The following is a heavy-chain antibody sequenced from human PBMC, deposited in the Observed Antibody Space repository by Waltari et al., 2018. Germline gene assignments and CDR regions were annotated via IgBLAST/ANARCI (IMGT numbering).Heavy chain of an antibody. D-gene: IGHD3-22*01. CDR3: ARGPTYYYDSSGITD. J-gene: IGHJ4*02. V-gene: IGHV4-59*01. CDR1: GGSISRYY. Sequence: QVQLQASGPGLVKPSETLSLTCTVSGGSISRYYWSWIRQPPGKGLEWIGYIYYSGRTNYNPSLKSRVTISVDTSKNQFSLKLSSVTAADTAVYYCARGPTYYYDSSGITDWGQGTLVTVSS. CDR2: IYYSGRT.